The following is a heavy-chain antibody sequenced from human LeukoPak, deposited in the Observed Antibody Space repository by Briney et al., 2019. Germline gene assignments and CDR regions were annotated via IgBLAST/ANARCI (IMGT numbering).Heavy chain of an antibody. CDR1: GFTFCSCA. V-gene: IGHV3-23*01. CDR2: ISGSGGST. CDR3: AKDHWGNGIPSYMDV. J-gene: IGHJ6*03. Sequence: PGGSLRLSCAASGFTFCSCAMSWVRQAPGKGLEWVSAISGSGGSTYYADSVKGRFTISRDNSKNTLYLQMNSLRAEDTAVYYCAKDHWGNGIPSYMDVWGKGTTVTVSS. D-gene: IGHD3-3*01.